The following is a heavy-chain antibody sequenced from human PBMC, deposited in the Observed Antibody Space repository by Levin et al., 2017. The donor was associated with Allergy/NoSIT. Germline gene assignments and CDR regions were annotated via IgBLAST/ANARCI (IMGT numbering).Heavy chain of an antibody. CDR2: ISSSSSYI. V-gene: IGHV3-21*01. J-gene: IGHJ4*02. Sequence: GGSLRLSCAASGFTFSSYSMNWVRQAPGKGLEWVSSISSSSSYIYYADSVKGRFTISRDNAKNSLYLQMNSLRAEDTAVYYCARGPTGIQLWSWYWGQGTLVTVSS. CDR3: ARGPTGIQLWSWY. D-gene: IGHD5-18*01. CDR1: GFTFSSYS.